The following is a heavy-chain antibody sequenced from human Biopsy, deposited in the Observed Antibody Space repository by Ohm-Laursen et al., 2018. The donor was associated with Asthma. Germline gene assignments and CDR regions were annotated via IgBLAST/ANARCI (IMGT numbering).Heavy chain of an antibody. V-gene: IGHV3-30*03. J-gene: IGHJ4*02. D-gene: IGHD3-16*01. CDR3: ARDFSRAIMIGGGREHYFDF. CDR2: ISKDASTQ. CDR1: GFSFSRYG. Sequence: LSCAASGFSFSRYGVHWVRQAPGKGLEWVGVISKDASTQDYADSVKGRFTISRDNSKNTLHLQMNSLSPEDTAVYYCARDFSRAIMIGGGREHYFDFWGQGTLVTVSS.